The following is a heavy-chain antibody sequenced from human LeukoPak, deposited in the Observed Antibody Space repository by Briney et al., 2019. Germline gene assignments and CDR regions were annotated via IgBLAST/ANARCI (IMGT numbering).Heavy chain of an antibody. D-gene: IGHD1/OR15-1a*01. V-gene: IGHV3-23*01. J-gene: IGHJ6*03. CDR1: GFTFSSYA. CDR3: ARGLTGTYYYMDV. Sequence: PGGSLRLSCAASGFTFSSYAMSWVRQAPGKGLEWVSAISGSGGSTYYADSVKGRFTISRDNSKNTLYLQMNSLRAEDTAVYYCARGLTGTYYYMDVWGKGTTVTVSS. CDR2: ISGSGGST.